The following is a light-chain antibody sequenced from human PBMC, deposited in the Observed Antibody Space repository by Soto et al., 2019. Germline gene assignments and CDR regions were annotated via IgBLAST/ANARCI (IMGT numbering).Light chain of an antibody. J-gene: IGKJ3*01. CDR2: TAT. Sequence: DIQVTQSPSSLSASVGDRVTITCRTSHNIATYLYWYQHRPGKAPNLLIYTATSLQSGVPSRFSGSGTGTDFTLTISALQPEDFTSYFCQQTYATSFTFGRGTTV. CDR3: QQTYATSFT. CDR1: HNIATY. V-gene: IGKV1-39*01.